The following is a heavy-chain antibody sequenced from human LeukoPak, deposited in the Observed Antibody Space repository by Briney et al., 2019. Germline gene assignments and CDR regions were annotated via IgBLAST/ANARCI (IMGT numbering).Heavy chain of an antibody. J-gene: IGHJ4*02. CDR2: VDPSDSYT. Sequence: GESLKISCKGSGYSFTSNWISWVRQMPGKGLEWMGRVDPSDSYTNYSPSFQGQVTISADKSISTAYLQWSSLKASDTAMYYCARLGSGWPYFDYWGQGTLVTVSS. D-gene: IGHD6-19*01. V-gene: IGHV5-10-1*04. CDR1: GYSFTSNW. CDR3: ARLGSGWPYFDY.